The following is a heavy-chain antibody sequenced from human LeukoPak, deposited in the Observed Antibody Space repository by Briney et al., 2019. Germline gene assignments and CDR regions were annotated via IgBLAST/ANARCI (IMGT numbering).Heavy chain of an antibody. CDR1: GFTFSSYS. V-gene: IGHV3-21*01. CDR2: ISSSSSYI. Sequence: GGSLRLSCATSGFTFSSYSMNWVRQAPGKGLEWVSSISSSSSYIYYADLVKGRFTISRDNAKNSLYLQMNSLRAEDTAVYYCAGDPLMVYAVFDYWGQGTLVTVSS. CDR3: AGDPLMVYAVFDY. D-gene: IGHD2-8*01. J-gene: IGHJ4*02.